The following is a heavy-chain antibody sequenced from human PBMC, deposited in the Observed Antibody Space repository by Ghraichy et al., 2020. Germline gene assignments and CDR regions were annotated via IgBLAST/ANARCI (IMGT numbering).Heavy chain of an antibody. CDR2: ISSSGSTI. CDR3: AREPPSRNYYGSGSYYVGPWFDY. Sequence: LSLTCAASGFTFSSYEMNWVRQAPGKGLEWVSYISSSGSTIYYADSVKGRFTISRDNAKNSLYLQMNSLRAEDTAVYYCAREPPSRNYYGSGSYYVGPWFDYWGQGTLVTVSS. V-gene: IGHV3-48*03. J-gene: IGHJ4*02. D-gene: IGHD3-10*01. CDR1: GFTFSSYE.